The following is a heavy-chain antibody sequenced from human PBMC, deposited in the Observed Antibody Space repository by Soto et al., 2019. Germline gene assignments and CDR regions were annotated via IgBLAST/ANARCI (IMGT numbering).Heavy chain of an antibody. CDR3: ARDSEYYYGMDV. Sequence: SEPLSLTCAVYGGSFSGYYWSWIRQPPGKGLEWIGEINHSGSTYYNPSLKSRVTISVDTSKNQFSLKLSSVTAADTAVYYCARDSEYYYGMDVWGQGTTVTVSS. J-gene: IGHJ6*02. V-gene: IGHV4-34*01. D-gene: IGHD6-6*01. CDR1: GGSFSGYY. CDR2: INHSGST.